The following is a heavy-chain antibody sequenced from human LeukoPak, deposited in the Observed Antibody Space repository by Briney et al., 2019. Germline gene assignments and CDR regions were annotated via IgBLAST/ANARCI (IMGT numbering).Heavy chain of an antibody. D-gene: IGHD5-12*01. CDR2: IYHSGTT. Sequence: SQTLSLTCAVSGVSISSGGYSWSWIRQSPGKGLEWIGYIYHSGTTYYNPSLQSRVTISVDRSKNQFSLKLSSVTAADTAVYYCARARGGIGYEYNWFDPWGQGSLVTVSS. CDR1: GVSISSGGYS. J-gene: IGHJ5*02. CDR3: ARARGGIGYEYNWFDP. V-gene: IGHV4-30-2*06.